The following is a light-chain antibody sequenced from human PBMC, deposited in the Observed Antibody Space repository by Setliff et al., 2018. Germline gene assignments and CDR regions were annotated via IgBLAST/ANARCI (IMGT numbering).Light chain of an antibody. CDR3: SSYSGSSTLV. V-gene: IGLV2-14*01. Sequence: ALTQPASVSGSPGQSITISCTGTSSDVGGYNYVSWYQQYPGKAPKLMIYEVSDRPSGVSNRFSGSRSGNTASLTISGLQAEDEADYYCSSYSGSSTLVFGTGTNVTVL. CDR2: EVS. J-gene: IGLJ1*01. CDR1: SSDVGGYNY.